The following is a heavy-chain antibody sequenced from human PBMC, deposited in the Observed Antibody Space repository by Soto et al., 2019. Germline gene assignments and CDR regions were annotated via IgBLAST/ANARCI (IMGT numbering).Heavy chain of an antibody. CDR2: MNEDGSER. Sequence: EVQLVESGGGLVQPGGSLRLSCAVSGFSFSSAWMTWIRQAPGKGLERVAIMNEDGSERYYVDSVKGRFTISRDNAKNALFLQMNRLRVEDTAVYFCARDRAYSGFDYWGQGSLVTVSS. CDR3: ARDRAYSGFDY. D-gene: IGHD4-4*01. V-gene: IGHV3-7*03. CDR1: GFSFSSAW. J-gene: IGHJ4*02.